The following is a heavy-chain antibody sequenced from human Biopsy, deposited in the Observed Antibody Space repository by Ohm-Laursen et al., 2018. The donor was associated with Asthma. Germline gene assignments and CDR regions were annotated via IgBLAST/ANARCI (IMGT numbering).Heavy chain of an antibody. J-gene: IGHJ3*02. V-gene: IGHV1-3*01. CDR2: INAGNGNT. D-gene: IGHD3-9*01. CDR1: GYTFINYA. CDR3: ARTYYDFLTGQVNDAFDM. Sequence: ASVKVSCKASGYTFINYAIHWVRQAPGQRLEWMGWINAGNGNTKYSEKFQGRVTITRDTSASTAYMDLSSLRSEDTAVYYCARTYYDFLTGQVNDAFDMWGQGAMVTVSS.